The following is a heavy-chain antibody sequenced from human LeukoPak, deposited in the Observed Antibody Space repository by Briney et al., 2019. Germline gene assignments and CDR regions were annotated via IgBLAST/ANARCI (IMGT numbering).Heavy chain of an antibody. D-gene: IGHD3-10*01. CDR2: INPNSGGT. J-gene: IGHJ6*03. Sequence: GASVKVSCKASGYTFTGYYMHWVRQAPGQGLEWMGRINPNSGGTNYAQKFQGRVTMTRDTSISTAYMELSRMRSDDTAVCYCAREGRGWFGELSPSYYYYYMDVWGKRTTVTVSS. V-gene: IGHV1-2*06. CDR3: AREGRGWFGELSPSYYYYYMDV. CDR1: GYTFTGYY.